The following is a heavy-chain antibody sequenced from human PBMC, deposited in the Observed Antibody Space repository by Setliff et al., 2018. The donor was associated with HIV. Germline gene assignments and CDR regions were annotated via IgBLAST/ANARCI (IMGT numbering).Heavy chain of an antibody. CDR1: GGSISSSNW. Sequence: SETLSLTCAVSGGSISSSNWWSWVRQPPGKGLEWIGEINLGGSTNYNPPRKSRVTISVDTSKNQFSLKLSSVTAADTAVYYCAREDLGYTASDLRGYWYFDLWGRGTLVTVSS. J-gene: IGHJ2*01. CDR2: INLGGST. V-gene: IGHV4-4*02. CDR3: AREDLGYTASDLRGYWYFDL. D-gene: IGHD5-12*01.